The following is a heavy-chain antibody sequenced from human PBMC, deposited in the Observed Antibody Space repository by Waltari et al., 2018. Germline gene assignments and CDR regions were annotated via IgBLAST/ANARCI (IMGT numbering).Heavy chain of an antibody. CDR1: GGTFSSYA. Sequence: QVQLVQSGAEVKKPGSSVKVSCKASGGTFSSYAISWVRQAPGQGLEWMGGIIPIFGTANYAQKFQGRGTITADESTSTAYMELSSLRSEDTAVYYCARLYDASAYYNTYLDPWGQGALVTVSS. CDR3: ARLYDASAYYNTYLDP. CDR2: IIPIFGTA. V-gene: IGHV1-69*13. D-gene: IGHD3-22*01. J-gene: IGHJ5*02.